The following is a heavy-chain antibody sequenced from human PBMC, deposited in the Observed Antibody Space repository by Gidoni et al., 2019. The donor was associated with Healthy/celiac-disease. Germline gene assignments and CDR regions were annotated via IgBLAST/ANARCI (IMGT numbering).Heavy chain of an antibody. CDR2: ISSSSSYI. Sequence: EVQLVESGGGLVKPGGSLRLSCAASGFTFSSYSMNWVRQAPGKGLEWVSSISSSSSYIYYADSVKGRFTISRDNAKNSLYLQMNSLRAEDTAVYYCARDPPRHNLPGGEFDPWGQGTLVTVSS. D-gene: IGHD1-1*01. V-gene: IGHV3-21*01. J-gene: IGHJ5*02. CDR1: GFTFSSYS. CDR3: ARDPPRHNLPGGEFDP.